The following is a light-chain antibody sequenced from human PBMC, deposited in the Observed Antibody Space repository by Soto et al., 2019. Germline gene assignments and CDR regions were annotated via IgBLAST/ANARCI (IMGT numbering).Light chain of an antibody. CDR1: QSVSSN. V-gene: IGKV3-15*01. CDR2: DAS. J-gene: IGKJ3*01. Sequence: EIVMTQSPATLSVSPGERATLSCRASQSVSSNLAWYQQKPGQPPRLLIYDASTRATGIPARFSGSGSGTELPLTISSLQSEDFGVYYCQEYNKSPFNFGPGPKVDIK. CDR3: QEYNKSPFN.